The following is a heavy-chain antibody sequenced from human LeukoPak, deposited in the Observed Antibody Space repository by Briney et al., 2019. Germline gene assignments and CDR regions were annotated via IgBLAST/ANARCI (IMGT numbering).Heavy chain of an antibody. Sequence: GGSLRLSCAASGFIFSNYALMWVRQAPGRGLEWVSSITGRGDETFYADSVKGRFSLSRDNSKNMLYLQMYSLGAEDTAIYYCAKGAAAGLVDWFDPWGQGTLVTVSS. V-gene: IGHV3-23*01. CDR2: ITGRGDET. CDR3: AKGAAAGLVDWFDP. CDR1: GFIFSNYA. D-gene: IGHD6-13*01. J-gene: IGHJ5*02.